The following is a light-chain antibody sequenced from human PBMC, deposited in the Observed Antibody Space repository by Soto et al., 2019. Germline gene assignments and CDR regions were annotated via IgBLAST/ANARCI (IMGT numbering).Light chain of an antibody. CDR2: DAS. J-gene: IGKJ1*01. CDR3: QQNKDWPGT. V-gene: IGKV3-15*01. Sequence: EIELTQSPATLSLSPGERVTFSCRASQSVSYYLAWYQQKPGQAPRLLIYDASTRATGIPVRFSGSGSGTEFTLTISSLQSEDFGVYYCQQNKDWPGTFGQGTKVDIK. CDR1: QSVSYY.